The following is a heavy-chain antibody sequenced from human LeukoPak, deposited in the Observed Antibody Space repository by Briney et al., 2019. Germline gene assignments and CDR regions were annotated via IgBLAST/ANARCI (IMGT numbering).Heavy chain of an antibody. D-gene: IGHD6-13*01. CDR1: GYTCTSYD. Sequence: GASVKVSCKASGYTCTSYDINWVRQATGQGLEWMGWMNPNSGNRGYAQNVQGRVTMTRDTYISTVYMELSGLRSEDTAVYYCARAASWSPIGDSHYYMDVWGKGTTVAISS. V-gene: IGHV1-8*01. J-gene: IGHJ6*03. CDR3: ARAASWSPIGDSHYYMDV. CDR2: MNPNSGNR.